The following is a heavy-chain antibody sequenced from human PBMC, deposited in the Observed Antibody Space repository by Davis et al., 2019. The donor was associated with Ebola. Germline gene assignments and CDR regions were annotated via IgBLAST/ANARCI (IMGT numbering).Heavy chain of an antibody. D-gene: IGHD6-13*01. V-gene: IGHV3-30-3*01. CDR3: ARDYTIAAAFDY. CDR1: GLTFSRYP. CDR2: ISYGGSRK. J-gene: IGHJ4*02. Sequence: PGGSLRLSCAASGLTFSRYPMHWVRQAPGKGLEWVALISYGGSRKYYADSVKGRFTISRDNSNNTLYLQMNSLRAEDTALYYCARDYTIAAAFDYWGQGTLATVAS.